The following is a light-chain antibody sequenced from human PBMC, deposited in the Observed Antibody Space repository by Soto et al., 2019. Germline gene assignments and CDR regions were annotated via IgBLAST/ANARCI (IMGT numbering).Light chain of an antibody. CDR1: QSVSSN. CDR3: QQYNNWSPGT. Sequence: EIVMTQSPATLSVSPGERATLSCRASQSVSSNLAWYQQKPGQAPRLLIYGASTRATGIPARFSGSGSGPEFTLTISSLQSEDFAVYYCQQYNNWSPGTFGQGTKLEIK. V-gene: IGKV3-15*01. CDR2: GAS. J-gene: IGKJ2*02.